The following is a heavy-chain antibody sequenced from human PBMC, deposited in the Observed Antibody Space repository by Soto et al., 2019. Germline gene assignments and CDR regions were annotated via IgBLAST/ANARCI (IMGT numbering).Heavy chain of an antibody. CDR3: ARGPLRYCSGGSCYSVYYYYGMDV. J-gene: IGHJ6*02. CDR2: INHSGST. D-gene: IGHD2-15*01. Sequence: PSETLSLTCAVYGGSFSGYYWSWIRQPPGKGLEWIGEINHSGSTNYNPSLKSRVTISVDTSKNQFSLKLSSVTAADTAVYYCARGPLRYCSGGSCYSVYYYYGMDVWGQGTTVTVSS. CDR1: GGSFSGYY. V-gene: IGHV4-34*01.